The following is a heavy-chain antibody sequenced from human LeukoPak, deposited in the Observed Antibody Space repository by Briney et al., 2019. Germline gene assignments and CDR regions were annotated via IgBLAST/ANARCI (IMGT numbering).Heavy chain of an antibody. V-gene: IGHV3-33*01. D-gene: IGHD5-24*01. CDR2: IWYVGSNK. CDR3: ARGDGYNDAEYLQH. J-gene: IGHJ1*01. Sequence: GRSLRLSCAASGFTFSSYCMHWVRQAPGKGLEWVAVIWYVGSNKYYGDSVEGRFTISRDNSKKTLYLQMNSLRVEDTAVYYCARGDGYNDAEYLQHWGQGTLVTVS. CDR1: GFTFSSYC.